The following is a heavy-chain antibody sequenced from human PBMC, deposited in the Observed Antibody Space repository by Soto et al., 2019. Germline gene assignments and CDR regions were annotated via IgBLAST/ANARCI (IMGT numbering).Heavy chain of an antibody. D-gene: IGHD3-16*01. Sequence: QITLKESGPTLVKPTQTLTLTCTFSGVSLRSTGEGVGWIRQPPGKALEWLALIYWDDDKRYSPSLRSRLTITKDTAKIQVVLTMTKMNPADTGIYYCAQWGRAFDIWGQGTMVTVSS. J-gene: IGHJ3*02. V-gene: IGHV2-5*02. CDR3: AQWGRAFDI. CDR1: GVSLRSTGEG. CDR2: IYWDDDK.